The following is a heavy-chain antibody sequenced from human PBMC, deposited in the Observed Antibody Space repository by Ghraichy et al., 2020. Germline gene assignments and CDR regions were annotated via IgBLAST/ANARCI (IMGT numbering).Heavy chain of an antibody. V-gene: IGHV3-7*01. Sequence: SCAASGFSFSSYWMSWVRQAPGKGLEWVANIKQDGSENYYVGSVKGRFTISRDNAKNSLYLQLNTLRAEDTAVYYCARHASGYSYDYWGQGTLVTVSS. J-gene: IGHJ4*02. CDR2: IKQDGSEN. CDR3: ARHASGYSYDY. D-gene: IGHD5-18*01. CDR1: GFSFSSYW.